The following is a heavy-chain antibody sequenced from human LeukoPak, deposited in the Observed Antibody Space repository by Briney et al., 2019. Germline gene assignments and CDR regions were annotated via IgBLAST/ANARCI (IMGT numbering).Heavy chain of an antibody. CDR2: INWNGGST. Sequence: GGSLRLSCAASGFTFDDYGMSWVRQAPGKGLEWVSGINWNGGSTGYADSVKGRFTISRDNAKNSLYLQMNSLRAEDTAVYYCAREGFGGSWDAFDIWGKGQWSPSLQ. CDR1: GFTFDDYG. D-gene: IGHD3-16*01. V-gene: IGHV3-20*04. J-gene: IGHJ3*02. CDR3: AREGFGGSWDAFDI.